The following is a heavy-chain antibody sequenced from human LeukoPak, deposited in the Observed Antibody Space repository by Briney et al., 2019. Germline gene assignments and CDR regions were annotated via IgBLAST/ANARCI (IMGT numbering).Heavy chain of an antibody. CDR3: ASPRGFSYGYFDY. Sequence: PSETLSLTCTVSGGSISSSSAYWGWIRQPPGKGLEWIGSIYYRKNTYYNPSLKSRVTISADTSKNQFSLTLGSVSATDTAVYYCASPRGFSYGYFDYWGQGTLVTVS. J-gene: IGHJ4*02. CDR2: IYYRKNT. V-gene: IGHV4-39*01. D-gene: IGHD5-18*01. CDR1: GGSISSSSAY.